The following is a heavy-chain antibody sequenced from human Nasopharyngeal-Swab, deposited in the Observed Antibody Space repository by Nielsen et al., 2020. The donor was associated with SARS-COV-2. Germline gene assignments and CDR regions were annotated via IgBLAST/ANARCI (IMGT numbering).Heavy chain of an antibody. D-gene: IGHD2/OR15-2a*01. J-gene: IGHJ3*01. Sequence: GESLKISCVASDFSRSFSQYWMTWVRQVAGRGLEWVATINPGSTERQYLDSVKGRFTISRDNAKKSLFLQMNSLRGDDTAVYYCVRDIGILLTVKQGDPFDLWGHGTKVTVSS. CDR1: DFSRSFSQYW. CDR3: VRDIGILLTVKQGDPFDL. CDR2: INPGSTER. V-gene: IGHV3-7*05.